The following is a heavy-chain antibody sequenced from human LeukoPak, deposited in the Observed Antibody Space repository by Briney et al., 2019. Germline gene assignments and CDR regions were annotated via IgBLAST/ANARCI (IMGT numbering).Heavy chain of an antibody. D-gene: IGHD3-22*01. CDR2: ISYDGSNK. V-gene: IGHV3-30-3*01. CDR3: ARDKLDSSGYYYYYYGMDV. CDR1: GFTFSSYA. J-gene: IGHJ6*02. Sequence: PGGSLRLSCAASGFTFSSYAMHWVRQAPGKGLEWVAVISYDGSNKYYADSVKGRFTISRGNSKNTLYLQMNSLRAEDTAVYYCARDKLDSSGYYYYYYGMDVWGQGTTVTVSS.